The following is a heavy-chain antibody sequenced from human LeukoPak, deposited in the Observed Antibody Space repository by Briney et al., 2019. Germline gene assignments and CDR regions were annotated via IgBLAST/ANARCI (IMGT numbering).Heavy chain of an antibody. V-gene: IGHV4-31*03. CDR3: ARDSGKYRRGENWFDP. J-gene: IGHJ5*02. Sequence: SQTLSLTCTVSGGSISSGGYYWSWIRQHPGKGLEWTGYIYYSGSTYYNPSLKSRVTISVDTSKNQFSLKLSSVTAADTAVYYCARDSGKYRRGENWFDPWGQGTLVTVSS. CDR2: IYYSGST. CDR1: GGSISSGGYY. D-gene: IGHD3-10*01.